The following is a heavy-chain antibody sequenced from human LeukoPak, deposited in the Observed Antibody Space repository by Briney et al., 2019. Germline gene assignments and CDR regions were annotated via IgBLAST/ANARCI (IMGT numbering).Heavy chain of an antibody. V-gene: IGHV4-31*03. CDR2: IYYSGST. J-gene: IGHJ3*02. Sequence: SQTLSLTCTVSGGSISSGGYYWSWIRQQPGKGLEWIGYIYYSGSTYYNPSLKSRVTISVDTSKNQFSLKLSSVTAADTAVYYCARGLGIGDAFDIWGQGTMVTVSS. CDR1: GGSISSGGYY. D-gene: IGHD7-27*01. CDR3: ARGLGIGDAFDI.